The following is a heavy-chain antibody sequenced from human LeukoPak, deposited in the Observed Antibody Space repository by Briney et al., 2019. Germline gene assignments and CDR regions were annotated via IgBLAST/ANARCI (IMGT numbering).Heavy chain of an antibody. CDR2: ISVYSGNT. V-gene: IGHV1-18*01. Sequence: GASVKVSCKASGYTLTSYGISWVRQAPGQGLEWMGWISVYSGNTNYAQKLQGRVALTTDTSTSTAYMELGSLRSDDTAVYYCARDADGVIDYWDQGTLVTVSS. D-gene: IGHD3-10*01. J-gene: IGHJ4*02. CDR3: ARDADGVIDY. CDR1: GYTLTSYG.